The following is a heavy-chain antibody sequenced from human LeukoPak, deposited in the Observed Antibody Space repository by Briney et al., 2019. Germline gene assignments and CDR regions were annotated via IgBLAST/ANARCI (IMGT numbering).Heavy chain of an antibody. CDR1: GFTFGRYW. Sequence: GGSLRLSCAASGFTFGRYWMTWVRQAPGKGLEWVANINQDGSEKYYVDSVKGRFTISRDNGKNSLYLQMNSLRAEDTAVYYCTRGHCGYTSCSPPPDSWGQGTLVTVSS. CDR2: INQDGSEK. CDR3: TRGHCGYTSCSPPPDS. D-gene: IGHD2-21*01. J-gene: IGHJ4*02. V-gene: IGHV3-7*01.